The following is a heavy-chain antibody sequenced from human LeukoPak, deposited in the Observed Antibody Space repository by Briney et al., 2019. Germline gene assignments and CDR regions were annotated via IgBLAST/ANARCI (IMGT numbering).Heavy chain of an antibody. V-gene: IGHV3-49*03. J-gene: IGHJ4*02. CDR3: SRDQTPYY. Sequence: GGSLRLSCTASGFTFGDFAMSWFRQALGKGLEWVGFIRSEAYGGTTEYAASVKGRFTISRDDSKSIAYLQMNSLKTEDTAVYFCSRDQTPYYWGQGTLVTVSS. CDR1: GFTFGDFA. CDR2: IRSEAYGGTT.